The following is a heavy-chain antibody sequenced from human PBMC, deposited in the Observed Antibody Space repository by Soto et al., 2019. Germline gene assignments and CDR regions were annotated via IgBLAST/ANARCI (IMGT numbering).Heavy chain of an antibody. CDR2: ISGGGGST. Sequence: GGSLRLSCAASGFTLSSYAMSWVRQAPGKGLEWVSAISGGGGSTYYADSVKGRFTISRDNSKNTLYLQMNSLRAEDTAVYYCAKDPPSEDTAMAPFDHWGQGTLVTVSS. V-gene: IGHV3-23*01. J-gene: IGHJ4*02. CDR3: AKDPPSEDTAMAPFDH. CDR1: GFTLSSYA. D-gene: IGHD5-18*01.